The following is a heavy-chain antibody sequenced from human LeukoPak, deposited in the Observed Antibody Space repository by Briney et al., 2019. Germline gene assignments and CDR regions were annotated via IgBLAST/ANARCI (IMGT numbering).Heavy chain of an antibody. Sequence: TSETLSLTCTVSGGSISTSSYYWGWVRQPPGKGLEWIGNIFYSGSTYYNPSLKSRVTISVDTSKNQFSLKLSSVTAADTAVYYCARDHPYYYDSSGYLNYWGQGTLVTVSS. V-gene: IGHV4-39*07. CDR3: ARDHPYYYDSSGYLNY. J-gene: IGHJ4*02. CDR2: IFYSGST. CDR1: GGSISTSSYY. D-gene: IGHD3-22*01.